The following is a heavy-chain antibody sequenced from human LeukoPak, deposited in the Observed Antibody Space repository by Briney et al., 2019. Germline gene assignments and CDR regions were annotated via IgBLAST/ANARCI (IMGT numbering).Heavy chain of an antibody. D-gene: IGHD4-17*01. CDR1: GYTFTAYY. CDR2: INPNSGGT. CDR3: ARGGPYGDYAYYYYLDV. V-gene: IGHV1-2*06. J-gene: IGHJ6*03. Sequence: GASVKVSCKASGYTFTAYYMHWVRQAPGQGLEWMGRINPNSGGTNHAQKFQGRVTMTRDTSISTAYMELSRLRSDDTAVYYCARGGPYGDYAYYYYLDVWGKGTTVTVSS.